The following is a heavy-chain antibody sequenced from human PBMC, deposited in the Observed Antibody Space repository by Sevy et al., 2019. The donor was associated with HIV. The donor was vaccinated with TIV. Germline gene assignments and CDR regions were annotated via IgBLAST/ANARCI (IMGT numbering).Heavy chain of an antibody. CDR3: ARAPPYSSSWYTGRWFDP. Sequence: SETLSLTCAVYGGSFSGYYWSWIRQPPGKGLEWIGEINHSGSTNYNPSLKSRLTISVDTSKNQFSLKLSSVTAADTAVYYCARAPPYSSSWYTGRWFDPWGQGTLVTVSS. J-gene: IGHJ5*02. CDR2: INHSGST. CDR1: GGSFSGYY. D-gene: IGHD6-13*01. V-gene: IGHV4-34*01.